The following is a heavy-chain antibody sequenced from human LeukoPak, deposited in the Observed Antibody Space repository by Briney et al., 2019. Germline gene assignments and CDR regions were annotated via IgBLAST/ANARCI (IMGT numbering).Heavy chain of an antibody. J-gene: IGHJ4*02. CDR1: GFTFSSYT. D-gene: IGHD1-26*01. V-gene: IGHV3-23*01. CDR3: AKKEEAGATANRLFGY. Sequence: GGSLRLSCAASGFTFSSYTMTWVRQAPGKGLEWVSHISGSAGSTYYADSVKGRFTISRDNSKNTLYLQMNSLRAEDTAIYYCAKKEEAGATANRLFGYWGQGTLVTVSS. CDR2: ISGSAGST.